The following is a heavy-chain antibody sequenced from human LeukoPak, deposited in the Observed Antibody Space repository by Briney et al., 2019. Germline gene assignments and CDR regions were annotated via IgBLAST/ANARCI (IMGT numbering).Heavy chain of an antibody. CDR2: ISGSGTNT. CDR3: AKSSRPVTAMAFFDY. V-gene: IGHV3-23*01. D-gene: IGHD5-18*01. Sequence: GGPLRLSCAASGFTFSSYGMSWVRQAPGKGLEWVSGISGSGTNTNYADSVKGRFTISRDNSKNTVYLQMKSLRAEDTAVYYCAKSSRPVTAMAFFDYWGQGTLVTVSS. J-gene: IGHJ4*02. CDR1: GFTFSSYG.